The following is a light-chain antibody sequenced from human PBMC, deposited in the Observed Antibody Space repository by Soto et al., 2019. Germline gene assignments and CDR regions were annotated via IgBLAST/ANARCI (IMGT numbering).Light chain of an antibody. Sequence: DIPMTQSPSSLSASVGDRVTITCRASQAIANYLAWYQQKPGKVPKLLIYAASTLQSGAPSRFSGSGSGTDFTLTISSLQPEDVETYYCQKYDSAPRAFGPGTKVAIQ. V-gene: IGKV1-27*01. J-gene: IGKJ3*01. CDR3: QKYDSAPRA. CDR1: QAIANY. CDR2: AAS.